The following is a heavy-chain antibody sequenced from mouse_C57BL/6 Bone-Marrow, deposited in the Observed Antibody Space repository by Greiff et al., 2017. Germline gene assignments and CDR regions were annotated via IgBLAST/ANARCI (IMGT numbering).Heavy chain of an antibody. V-gene: IGHV1-52*01. CDR1: GYTFTSYW. J-gene: IGHJ4*01. CDR2: IDPSDSET. CDR3: ASGYYDDDRIYAMGY. Sequence: VQLQQPGAELVRPGSSVKLSCKASGYTFTSYWMHWVKQRPIQGLEWIGNIDPSDSETHYNQKFKDKATLTVDKSSSTAYMQLSSLTSEDSAVYYCASGYYDDDRIYAMGYWGQGTSVTVSS. D-gene: IGHD2-4*01.